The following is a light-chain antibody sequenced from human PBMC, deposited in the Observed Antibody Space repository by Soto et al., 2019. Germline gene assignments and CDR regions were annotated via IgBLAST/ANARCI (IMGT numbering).Light chain of an antibody. CDR1: QTISNW. J-gene: IGKJ5*01. CDR3: QQFHSYPIT. CDR2: KAS. Sequence: IQMTQSPSTLSASVGDRVTITCRASQTISNWLAWYQQKPGKAPKLLIYKASTLESAVPSRFTGSGSGIDFALTISSLQPEDFATYYCQQFHSYPITFGQGTRLEIK. V-gene: IGKV1-5*03.